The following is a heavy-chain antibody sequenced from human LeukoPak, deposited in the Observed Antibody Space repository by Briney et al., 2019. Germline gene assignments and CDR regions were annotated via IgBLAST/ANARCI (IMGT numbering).Heavy chain of an antibody. CDR3: AKDHDYDSSGPY. CDR2: ISGSGGRT. D-gene: IGHD3-22*01. Sequence: GGSLSLSCAASGFTFSNYAMNWVRQAPGKGLEWVSAISGSGGRTYYADSVKGRFTISRDNSRNTLYLQMNSLRTEDTAVYYCAKDHDYDSSGPYWGQGTLVTVSS. V-gene: IGHV3-23*01. J-gene: IGHJ4*02. CDR1: GFTFSNYA.